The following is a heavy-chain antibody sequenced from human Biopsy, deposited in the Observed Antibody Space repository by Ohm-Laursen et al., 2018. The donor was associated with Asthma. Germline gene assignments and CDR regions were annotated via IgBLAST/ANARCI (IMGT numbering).Heavy chain of an antibody. D-gene: IGHD4-17*01. J-gene: IGHJ6*02. CDR3: ARGGYYGDRRYHNGLDV. V-gene: IGHV1-69*13. Sequence: SVKVSCKAHGDILSSFGIKWVRKAPGQGLEWMGGVIPIYGTTHTAQKFQGRVTIAADESTSTAYMELTSLRKEDTAVYYCARGGYYGDRRYHNGLDVWGQGTTVTVSS. CDR1: GDILSSFG. CDR2: VIPIYGTT.